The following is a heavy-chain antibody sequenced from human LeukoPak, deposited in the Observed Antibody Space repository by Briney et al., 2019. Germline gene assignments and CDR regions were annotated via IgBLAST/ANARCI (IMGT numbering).Heavy chain of an antibody. CDR3: ARERSSSWYVY. CDR1: GFTFSSYA. CDR2: ISYDGSNK. D-gene: IGHD6-13*01. Sequence: GGSLRLSCAASGFTFSSYAMHWVRQAPGKGLEWVAVISYDGSNKYYADSVKGRFTISRDNSKNTLYLQMNSLRAEDTAVCYCARERSSSWYVYWGQGTLVTVSS. J-gene: IGHJ4*02. V-gene: IGHV3-30-3*01.